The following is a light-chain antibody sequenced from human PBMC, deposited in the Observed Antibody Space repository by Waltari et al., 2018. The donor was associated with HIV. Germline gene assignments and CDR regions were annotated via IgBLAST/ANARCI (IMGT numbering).Light chain of an antibody. CDR2: DSS. CDR3: QQYDNFPFT. J-gene: IGKJ3*01. Sequence: DIQMTQSPSSVSASVGDRVAITCQASQDINNYLNWYQQKPGKAPKLLIYDSSSLETGVPSRFSGSGSGTDFTFTISSLQPEDIATYYCQQYDNFPFTFGPGTKVEI. CDR1: QDINNY. V-gene: IGKV1-33*01.